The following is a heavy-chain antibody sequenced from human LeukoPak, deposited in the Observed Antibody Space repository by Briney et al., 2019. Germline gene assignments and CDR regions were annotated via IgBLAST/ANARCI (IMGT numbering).Heavy chain of an antibody. CDR2: IWYDGTNK. V-gene: IGHV3-33*06. J-gene: IGHJ4*02. D-gene: IGHD7-27*01. CDR1: GFTLSNYG. CDR3: AKSGRNWAYLEY. Sequence: PGRSLRLSCAASGFTLSNYGMHWVRQAPGRGLEWVAVIWYDGTNKYYADSVRGRFTISGDSSKNTLYLQMNSLRAEDTAVYYCAKSGRNWAYLEYWGQGTLVTVSS.